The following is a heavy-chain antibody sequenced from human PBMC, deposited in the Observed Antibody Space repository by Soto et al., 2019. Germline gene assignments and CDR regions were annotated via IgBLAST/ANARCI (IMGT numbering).Heavy chain of an antibody. D-gene: IGHD3-22*01. Sequence: SGPTLVNPTQTLTLPCTFSGFSLSTSGVGVGWIRQPPGKALEWLALIYWDDDKRYSPSLKSRLTITKDTSKNQVVLTMTNMDPVDTATYYCALLTYYYDSSGYYSSAEYFQHWGQGTLVNVSS. J-gene: IGHJ1*01. CDR2: IYWDDDK. CDR3: ALLTYYYDSSGYYSSAEYFQH. CDR1: GFSLSTSGVG. V-gene: IGHV2-5*02.